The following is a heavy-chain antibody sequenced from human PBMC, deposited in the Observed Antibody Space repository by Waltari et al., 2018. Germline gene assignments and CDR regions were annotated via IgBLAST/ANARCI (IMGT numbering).Heavy chain of an antibody. J-gene: IGHJ4*02. V-gene: IGHV3-53*01. Sequence: EVQLVESGGGLIQPGGSLRLSCEASGFTVSSNYMSWVRQAPGKGLEWFSVIYSGGSTYYADSVKGRFTISRDNSKNTLYLQMNSLRAEDTAVYYCARDLEGYYFDYWGQGTLVTVSS. CDR3: ARDLEGYYFDY. CDR2: IYSGGST. CDR1: GFTVSSNY.